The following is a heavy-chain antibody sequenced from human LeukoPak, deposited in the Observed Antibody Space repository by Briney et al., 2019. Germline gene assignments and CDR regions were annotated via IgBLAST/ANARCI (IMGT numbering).Heavy chain of an antibody. J-gene: IGHJ4*02. D-gene: IGHD1-26*01. Sequence: GGSLRLSCGASGFTFSSYAMHWVRQAPGKGLDWVAVISDDGSNKHYADSVEGRFTISRDNFNNTLYLQMNRLRADDTAVYYCARDLGVDSGSYLFHYWGQGTLVIVSS. CDR2: ISDDGSNK. CDR3: ARDLGVDSGSYLFHY. CDR1: GFTFSSYA. V-gene: IGHV3-30-3*01.